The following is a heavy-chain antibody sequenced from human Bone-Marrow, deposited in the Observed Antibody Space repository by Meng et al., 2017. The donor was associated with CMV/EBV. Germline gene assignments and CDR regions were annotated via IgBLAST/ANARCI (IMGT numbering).Heavy chain of an antibody. CDR1: GGSVSSGSYY. Sequence: SETLSLTCTVSGGSVSSGSYYWNWIRQPPGKGLEWIGYIYYSGSTNYNPSLKSRVTISVDTSKNQFSLKLSSVTAADTAVYYCARDTLYYYYGMDVWGQGTTVTVSS. J-gene: IGHJ6*02. V-gene: IGHV4-61*01. CDR2: IYYSGST. CDR3: ARDTLYYYYGMDV.